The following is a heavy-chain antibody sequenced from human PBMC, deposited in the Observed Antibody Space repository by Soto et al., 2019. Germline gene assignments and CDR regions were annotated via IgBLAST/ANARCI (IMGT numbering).Heavy chain of an antibody. Sequence: TSETLSLTCTVSGGSISSGGYYWSWIRQHPGKGLEWIGYIYYSGSTYYNPSLKSRVTISVDTSKNQFSLKLSSVTAADTAVYYCALRLGDPGRLYFDYWGQGTLVTVS. CDR3: ALRLGDPGRLYFDY. CDR1: GGSISSGGYY. J-gene: IGHJ4*02. V-gene: IGHV4-31*03. D-gene: IGHD3-16*01. CDR2: IYYSGST.